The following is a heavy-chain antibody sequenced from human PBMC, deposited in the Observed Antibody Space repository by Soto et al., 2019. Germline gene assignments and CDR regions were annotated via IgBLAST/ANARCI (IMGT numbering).Heavy chain of an antibody. J-gene: IGHJ4*02. D-gene: IGHD2-2*01. V-gene: IGHV3-21*01. CDR1: GFTFSSYS. CDR3: ARVVVVPAAGIDY. CDR2: ISSSSSYI. Sequence: EVQLVESGGGLVKPGGSLRLSCAASGFTFSSYSMNWVRQAPGKGLEWVSSISSSSSYIYYADSVKGRFTISRDNAKNSLYLQMNNLRAEDTAVYYCARVVVVPAAGIDYWGQGTLVTVSS.